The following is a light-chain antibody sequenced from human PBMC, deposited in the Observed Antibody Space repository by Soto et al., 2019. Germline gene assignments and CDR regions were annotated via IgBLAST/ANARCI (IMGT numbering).Light chain of an antibody. CDR3: CSYTSRRTLV. CDR1: NSDVGGFNY. CDR2: EVT. Sequence: QSALTQPASVSGSPGQSITISCTGTNSDVGGFNYVSWYQQHPDKAPKLIIFEVTDRPSGVSNRFSGSKSGNTASLTISGLQSEDEAEYYCCSYTSRRTLVFGGGTKLTVL. J-gene: IGLJ2*01. V-gene: IGLV2-14*01.